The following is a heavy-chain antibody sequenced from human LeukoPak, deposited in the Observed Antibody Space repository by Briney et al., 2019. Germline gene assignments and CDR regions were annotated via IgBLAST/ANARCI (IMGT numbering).Heavy chain of an antibody. CDR3: TRRGDY. D-gene: IGHD3-10*01. Sequence: SETLSLTCAVYGGSFSGYYWSWIRQPPGKGLEWIGSIYYSGRTDYNPSLKSRVTISVDTSRNQFSLKLSSVTAADTAVYYCTRRGDYWGQGTLVTVSS. CDR1: GGSFSGYY. V-gene: IGHV4-34*01. CDR2: IYYSGRT. J-gene: IGHJ4*02.